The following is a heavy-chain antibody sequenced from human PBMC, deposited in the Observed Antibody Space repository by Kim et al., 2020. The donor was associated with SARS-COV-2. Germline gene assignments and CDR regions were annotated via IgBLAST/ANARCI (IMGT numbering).Heavy chain of an antibody. D-gene: IGHD6-13*01. CDR2: INHSGST. CDR1: GGSFSGYY. V-gene: IGHV4-34*01. CDR3: ARGIEGGQQLEFFDY. J-gene: IGHJ4*02. Sequence: SETLSLTCAVYGGSFSGYYWSWIRQPPGKGLEWIGEINHSGSTNYNPSLKRRVTISVDTSKNQFSLKLSSVTAADTAVYYCARGIEGGQQLEFFDYWGQGTLVTVSS.